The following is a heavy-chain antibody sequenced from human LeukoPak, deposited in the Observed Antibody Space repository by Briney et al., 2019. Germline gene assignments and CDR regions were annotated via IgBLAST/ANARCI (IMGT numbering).Heavy chain of an antibody. CDR1: GYSFTSYW. Sequence: GESLKISCKGSGYSFTSYWIGWVRQMPGKGLEWMGIIYPGDSDTRYSPSFQGQVTISADKSISTAYLQWSSLKASDTAMYYCARSPSGIAAAGFPFDYWGQGTLVTASS. CDR2: IYPGDSDT. V-gene: IGHV5-51*01. D-gene: IGHD6-13*01. J-gene: IGHJ4*02. CDR3: ARSPSGIAAAGFPFDY.